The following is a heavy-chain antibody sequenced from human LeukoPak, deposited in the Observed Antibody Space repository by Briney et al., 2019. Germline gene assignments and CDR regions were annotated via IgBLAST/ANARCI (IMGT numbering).Heavy chain of an antibody. CDR3: AKSWTYDSAFDI. J-gene: IGHJ3*02. V-gene: IGHV3-9*01. Sequence: GRSLRLSCAASGFTFDDYAMHWVRQAPGKGLESVSGISWNSGSIGYADSVQRRFTISRDNAKNSLYLQMNSLRAEDTALYYCAKSWTYDSAFDIWGQGTMVTVSS. CDR2: ISWNSGSI. D-gene: IGHD3-22*01. CDR1: GFTFDDYA.